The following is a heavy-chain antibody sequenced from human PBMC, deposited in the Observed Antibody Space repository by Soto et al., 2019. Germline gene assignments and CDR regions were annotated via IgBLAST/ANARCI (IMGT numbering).Heavy chain of an antibody. CDR3: AVYGYGVSAAAY. D-gene: IGHD4-17*01. CDR2: INQDGSER. CDR1: GLTFRNDW. J-gene: IGHJ4*02. Sequence: GVSLRLSCAGSGLTFRNDWLSWVRQAPGKGLEWVANINQDGSERYYVDSVRGRFTISRDNVENSLYLQLNSLRPEDTAVYYCAVYGYGVSAAAYWGQVTLVTVSS. V-gene: IGHV3-7*03.